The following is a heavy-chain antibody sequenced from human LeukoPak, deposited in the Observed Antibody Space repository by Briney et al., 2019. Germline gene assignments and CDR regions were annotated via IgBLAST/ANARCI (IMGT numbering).Heavy chain of an antibody. CDR3: ARGGSSSWYGLLDY. D-gene: IGHD6-13*01. V-gene: IGHV4-4*02. CDR1: GGSISGSNW. J-gene: IGHJ4*02. Sequence: SGTLSLTCAVSGGSISGSNWWSWVRQPPGKGLEWIGEIYHSGSTNYNPSLKSRVTISVDKSKNQFSLKLSSVTAADTAVYYCARGGSSSWYGLLDYWGQGTLVTVSS. CDR2: IYHSGST.